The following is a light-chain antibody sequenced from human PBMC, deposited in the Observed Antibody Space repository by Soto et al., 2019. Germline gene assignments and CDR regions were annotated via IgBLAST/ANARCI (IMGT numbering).Light chain of an antibody. CDR2: DAS. CDR1: QSISSW. CDR3: QQYNSYPWT. V-gene: IGKV1-5*01. Sequence: DIQMPKSPSTLSASVGESSTITCRASQSISSWLAWYQQKPGKAPKLLIYDASSLQSGVPSRFSGSGSGTDFTLTISSLQPGDFATYYCQQYNSYPWTVGQGNKVDIK. J-gene: IGKJ1*01.